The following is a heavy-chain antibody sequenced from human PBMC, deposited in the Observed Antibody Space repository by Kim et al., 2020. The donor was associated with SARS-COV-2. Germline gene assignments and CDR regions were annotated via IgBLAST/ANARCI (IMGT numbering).Heavy chain of an antibody. CDR1: GFTFSSYG. CDR2: ISYDGSNK. J-gene: IGHJ4*02. V-gene: IGHV3-30*18. D-gene: IGHD6-6*01. CDR3: AKDQRGAGGFYSSSILYYFDY. Sequence: GGSLRLSCAASGFTFSSYGMHWVRQAPGKGLEWVAVISYDGSNKYYADSVKGRFTISRDNSKNTLYLQMNSLRAEDTAVYYCAKDQRGAGGFYSSSILYYFDYWGQGTLVTVSS.